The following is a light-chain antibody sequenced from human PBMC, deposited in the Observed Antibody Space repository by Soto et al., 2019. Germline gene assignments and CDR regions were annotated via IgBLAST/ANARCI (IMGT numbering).Light chain of an antibody. V-gene: IGKV1-39*01. J-gene: IGKJ1*01. CDR3: QQTYTYPNS. Sequence: DIQMTQSPSSLFASVGDRVTVTCRASQAISNYVSWYQQEPRKAPRLLIYAASSLQSGVPSRFSASGSGTDFTLTISGLQPEDFGTYFCQQTYTYPNSFGQGTKVEIK. CDR1: QAISNY. CDR2: AAS.